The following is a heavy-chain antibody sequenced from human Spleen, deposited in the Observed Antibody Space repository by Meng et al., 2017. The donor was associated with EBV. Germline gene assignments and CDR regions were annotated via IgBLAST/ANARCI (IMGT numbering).Heavy chain of an antibody. D-gene: IGHD6-13*01. J-gene: IGHJ4*02. CDR3: ARDMHLAAAGAVGY. V-gene: IGHV1-46*01. Sequence: QVQMVQAGAEVKKPGASVKLSCKAFGYTFPTHYIHWVRQAPGQGLEWMGVINPSGGSTSYSQKFQGRIRMTEDTSTTTVSMELSSLGFEDTAFYYCARDMHLAAAGAVGYWGQGTLVTVSS. CDR1: GYTFPTHY. CDR2: INPSGGST.